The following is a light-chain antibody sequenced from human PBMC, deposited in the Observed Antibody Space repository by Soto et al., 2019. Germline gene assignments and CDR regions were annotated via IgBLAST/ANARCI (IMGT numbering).Light chain of an antibody. J-gene: IGKJ1*01. CDR3: LQHNTFPWT. CDR2: SSS. Sequence: DVQMTQSPSSLSASVGDIVTITCRASQDIRFNLGWFQQKPGEGPKRFIYSSSDLQSGVPSRFSAHSSVTEFTLIIIGLQPEDSASYFCLQHNTFPWTFGLGTKV. V-gene: IGKV1-17*01. CDR1: QDIRFN.